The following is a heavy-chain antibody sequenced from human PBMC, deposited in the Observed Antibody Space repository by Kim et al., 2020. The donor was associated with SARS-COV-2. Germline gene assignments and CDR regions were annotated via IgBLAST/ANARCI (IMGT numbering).Heavy chain of an antibody. D-gene: IGHD3-3*01. V-gene: IGHV1-3*01. CDR1: GYTFTSYA. CDR2: INAGNGNT. J-gene: IGHJ4*02. CDR3: ARGAQYYGPWAY. Sequence: ASVKVSCKASGYTFTSYAMHWVRQAPGQRLEWMGWINAGNGNTKYSQKFQGRVTITRDTSASTAYMELSSLRSEDTAVYYCARGAQYYGPWAYWGQGALVTVSS.